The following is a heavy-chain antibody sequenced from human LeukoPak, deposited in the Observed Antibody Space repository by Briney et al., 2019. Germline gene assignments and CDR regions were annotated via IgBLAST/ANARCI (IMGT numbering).Heavy chain of an antibody. D-gene: IGHD3-9*01. CDR1: GFTFSSYA. Sequence: GRSLRLSCAASGFTFSSYAMHWVRQAPGKGLEWVAVISYDGSNKYYADSVKGRFTISRDNSKNTLYLQMNSLRAEDTAVYYCARPILRYFDWYSGGYWGQGTLVTVSS. V-gene: IGHV3-30-3*01. CDR2: ISYDGSNK. CDR3: ARPILRYFDWYSGGY. J-gene: IGHJ4*02.